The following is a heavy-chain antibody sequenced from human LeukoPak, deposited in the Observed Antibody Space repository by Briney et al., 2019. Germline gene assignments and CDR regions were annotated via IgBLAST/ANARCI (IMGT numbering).Heavy chain of an antibody. CDR1: GFTFSSYG. Sequence: PGGSLRLSCAASGFTFSSYGMHWVRQAPGKGLEWVAVISYDGSNKYYADSVKGRFTISRDNSKNTLYLQMNSLRAEDTAVYYCAKDRIAVAGTLVYWGQGTLVTVSS. D-gene: IGHD6-19*01. CDR2: ISYDGSNK. J-gene: IGHJ4*02. CDR3: AKDRIAVAGTLVY. V-gene: IGHV3-30*18.